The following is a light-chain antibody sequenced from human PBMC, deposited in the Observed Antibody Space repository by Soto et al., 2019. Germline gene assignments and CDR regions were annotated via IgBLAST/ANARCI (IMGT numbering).Light chain of an antibody. J-gene: IGKJ2*01. CDR2: AAS. Sequence: DIQMTQSPSSVSASVGDRVTLTCRASQRLSSWFAWYQQKPGKAPKLLIYAASRLQSGVPSRFSGSGSGTDFTLTINGLQPDDLATYYCQQANSFPYTFGQGTKLEIK. CDR1: QRLSSW. V-gene: IGKV1-12*01. CDR3: QQANSFPYT.